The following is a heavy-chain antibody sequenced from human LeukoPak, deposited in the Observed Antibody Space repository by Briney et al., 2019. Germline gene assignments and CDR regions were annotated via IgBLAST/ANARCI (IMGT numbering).Heavy chain of an antibody. CDR2: ISAYNGNT. Sequence: ASVKVSCKASGYTFTSYGISWVRQAPGQGLEWMGWISAYNGNTNYAQKFQGRVTMTTDTSTSTAYMELRSLRSDDTAVYYCARGERVVVVAASDYWGQGTLVTVSS. D-gene: IGHD2-15*01. CDR1: GYTFTSYG. J-gene: IGHJ4*02. CDR3: ARGERVVVVAASDY. V-gene: IGHV1-18*01.